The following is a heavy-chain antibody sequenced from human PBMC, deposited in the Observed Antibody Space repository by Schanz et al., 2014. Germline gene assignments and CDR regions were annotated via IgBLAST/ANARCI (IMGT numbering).Heavy chain of an antibody. CDR3: ASSGAGYSSSWDFDY. V-gene: IGHV1-69*09. Sequence: QVQLVQSGAEMKKPGASVKVSCKASGGTFSTYTISWVRQAPGQGLEWMGRIIPILGIANYAQKFQGRVTITADKSTFTAYMDVSSLRSEYTAVYYCASSGAGYSSSWDFDYWGQGALVTVSS. CDR1: GGTFSTYT. J-gene: IGHJ4*02. CDR2: IIPILGIA. D-gene: IGHD6-13*01.